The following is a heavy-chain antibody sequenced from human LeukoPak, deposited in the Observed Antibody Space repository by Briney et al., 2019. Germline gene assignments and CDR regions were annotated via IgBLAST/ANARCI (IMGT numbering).Heavy chain of an antibody. J-gene: IGHJ5*02. CDR2: INPNSGGT. Sequence: APVKVSCKASGYTFTGYYMHWVRQAPGQGLEWMGWINPNSGGTNYAQKFQGRVTMTRDTSISTAYMELSRLRSDDTAVYYCARDNDYYDSSGYYFNWFDPWGQGTLVTVSS. V-gene: IGHV1-2*02. D-gene: IGHD3-22*01. CDR3: ARDNDYYDSSGYYFNWFDP. CDR1: GYTFTGYY.